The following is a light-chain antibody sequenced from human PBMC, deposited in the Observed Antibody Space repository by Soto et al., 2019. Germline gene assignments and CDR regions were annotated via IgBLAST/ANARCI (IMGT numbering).Light chain of an antibody. J-gene: IGKJ1*01. V-gene: IGKV1-9*01. CDR2: AAS. CDR3: QQYNSYWT. Sequence: DIQLTQSPPFLSASVGDRVTITCRASQGISSYLAWYQQKPGKAPKLLIYAASTLQSGVPLRFSGSGSGTEFTLTISSLQPDDFATYYCQQYNSYWTFGQGTKVDI. CDR1: QGISSY.